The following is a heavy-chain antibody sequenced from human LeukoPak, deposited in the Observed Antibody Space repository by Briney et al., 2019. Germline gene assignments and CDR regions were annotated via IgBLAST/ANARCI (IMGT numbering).Heavy chain of an antibody. D-gene: IGHD3-10*01. V-gene: IGHV3-21*01. J-gene: IGHJ4*02. Sequence: GGSLRLSCAASGFTFSSYSMNWVRQAPGKGLECVSSISSSSSYIYYADSVKGRFTISRDNAKNSLYLQMNSLRAEDTPVYYCASLKGGSGSYSLDYWGQGTLVTVSS. CDR1: GFTFSSYS. CDR2: ISSSSSYI. CDR3: ASLKGGSGSYSLDY.